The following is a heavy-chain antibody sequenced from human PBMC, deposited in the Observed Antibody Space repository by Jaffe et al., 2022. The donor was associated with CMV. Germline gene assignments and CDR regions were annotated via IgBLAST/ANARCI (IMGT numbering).Heavy chain of an antibody. Sequence: QVQLQQWGAGLLKPSETLSLTCAVYGGSFSGYYWSWIRQPPGKGLEWIGEINHSGSTNYNPSLKSRVTISVDTSKNQFSLKLSSVTAADTAVYYCARVNYGSGGYGMDVWGQGTTVTVSS. CDR3: ARVNYGSGGYGMDV. CDR2: INHSGST. V-gene: IGHV4-34*01. J-gene: IGHJ6*02. D-gene: IGHD3-10*01. CDR1: GGSFSGYY.